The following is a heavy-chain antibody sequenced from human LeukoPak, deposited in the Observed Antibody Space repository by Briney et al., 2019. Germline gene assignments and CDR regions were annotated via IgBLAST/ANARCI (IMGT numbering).Heavy chain of an antibody. CDR3: VSRRGYCSGGSCYSEMYY. D-gene: IGHD2-15*01. V-gene: IGHV1-69*13. Sequence: SVKVSCKASGGTFSSYAISWVRQAPGQGLEWMGGIIPIFGTANYAQKFQGRVTITADESTSTAYMELSSLRSEDTAVYYCVSRRGYCSGGSCYSEMYYWGQGTLVTVSS. CDR2: IIPIFGTA. CDR1: GGTFSSYA. J-gene: IGHJ4*02.